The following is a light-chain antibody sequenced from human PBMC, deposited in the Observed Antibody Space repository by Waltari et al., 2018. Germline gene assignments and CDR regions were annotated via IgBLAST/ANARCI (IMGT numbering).Light chain of an antibody. CDR2: SAS. CDR3: QQYNDRRT. J-gene: IGKJ1*01. V-gene: IGKV3-15*01. Sequence: EIVVTQSPASLSVPPGERATLSCRASQSVSSYVAWYQQKPGQAPRLLIYSASTRATGIPARFSGSGSGTEFTLTISSLQSEDFAVYYCQQYNDRRTFGQGTKVEI. CDR1: QSVSSY.